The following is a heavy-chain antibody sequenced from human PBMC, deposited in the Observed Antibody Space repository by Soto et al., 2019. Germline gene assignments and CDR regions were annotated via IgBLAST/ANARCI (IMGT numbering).Heavy chain of an antibody. V-gene: IGHV1-18*01. Sequence: ASVKVPCKASGYTFTLSGVSWVRQAPGQGLEWMGWISAYNGNTNYAQKLQGRVTMTTDTSTSTAYMELRSLRSDDTAVYYCAREMAAAGTLDYWGQGTLVTVSS. CDR3: AREMAAAGTLDY. J-gene: IGHJ4*02. D-gene: IGHD6-13*01. CDR2: ISAYNGNT. CDR1: GYTFTLSG.